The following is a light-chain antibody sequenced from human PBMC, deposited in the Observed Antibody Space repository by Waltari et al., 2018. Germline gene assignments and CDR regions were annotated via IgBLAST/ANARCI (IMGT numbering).Light chain of an antibody. J-gene: IGLJ3*02. CDR2: RND. Sequence: QSVLTQPPSASGTPGQRVTISCTGSNSNIGHNYVYWYQQFPGTAPKLLIYRNDQRPSGVPDRFSGSKSGTSVSLAISGLRSEDEADYYCAAWDDSLSGFWVFGGGTKLTVL. CDR1: NSNIGHNY. CDR3: AAWDDSLSGFWV. V-gene: IGLV1-47*01.